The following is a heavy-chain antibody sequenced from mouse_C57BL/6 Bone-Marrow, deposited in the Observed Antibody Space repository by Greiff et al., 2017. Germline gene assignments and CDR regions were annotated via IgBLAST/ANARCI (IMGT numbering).Heavy chain of an antibody. V-gene: IGHV6-3*01. D-gene: IGHD2-10*01. CDR2: IRLKSDNYAT. Sequence: EVHLVESGGGLVQPGGSMKLSCVASGFTFSNYWMNWVRQSPEKGLEWVAQIRLKSDNYATHYAESVKGRFTISRDDSKSSVYLQMNNLRAEDTGIYYCTPYCFSFAYWGQGTLVTVSA. J-gene: IGHJ3*01. CDR3: TPYCFSFAY. CDR1: GFTFSNYW.